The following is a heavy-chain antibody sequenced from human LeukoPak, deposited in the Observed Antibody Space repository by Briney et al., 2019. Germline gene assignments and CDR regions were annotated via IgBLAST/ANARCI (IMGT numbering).Heavy chain of an antibody. D-gene: IGHD3-3*01. J-gene: IGHJ4*02. V-gene: IGHV1-2*02. CDR1: GYPFTGYY. Sequence: ASVKVSCKASGYPFTGYYMHWVRQAPGQGLEWMGWINPNSGGTNYAQKFQGRVTMTRDTSISTAYMELSRLRSDDTAVYYCARINYYDFWSGQFDYWGQGTLVTVSS. CDR2: INPNSGGT. CDR3: ARINYYDFWSGQFDY.